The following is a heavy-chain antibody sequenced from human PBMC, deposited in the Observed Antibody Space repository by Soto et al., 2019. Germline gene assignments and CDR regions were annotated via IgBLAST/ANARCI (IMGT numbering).Heavy chain of an antibody. Sequence: QVQLQQWGAGLLKPSETLSLTYAVYGGSFSGYYWSWIRQPPGKGLEWIGEINHSGSTNYNPSLKSRVTISVDTSKNQFSLKLSSVTAADTAVYYCARAMNCSSTSCPSYYGSGIDYWGQGTLVTVSS. D-gene: IGHD2-2*01. CDR3: ARAMNCSSTSCPSYYGSGIDY. CDR1: GGSFSGYY. CDR2: INHSGST. V-gene: IGHV4-34*01. J-gene: IGHJ4*02.